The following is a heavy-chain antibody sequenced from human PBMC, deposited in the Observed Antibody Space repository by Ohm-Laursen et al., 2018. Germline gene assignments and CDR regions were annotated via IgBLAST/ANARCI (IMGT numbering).Heavy chain of an antibody. CDR3: ATTTMDTSGWFGNYFDS. CDR1: SGSISSYY. V-gene: IGHV4-59*08. J-gene: IGHJ4*02. D-gene: IGHD6-19*01. Sequence: GTLSLTCAVSSGSISSYYWSWIRQPPGKGLEWIGYIDYRGSTKYNPSLRSRVTMSIDTSRNQFPLKLSSVTAADTAVYYCATTTMDTSGWFGNYFDSWGQGTLVTVSA. CDR2: IDYRGST.